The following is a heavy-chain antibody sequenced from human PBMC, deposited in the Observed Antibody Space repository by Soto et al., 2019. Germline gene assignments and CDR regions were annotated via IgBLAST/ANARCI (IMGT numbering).Heavy chain of an antibody. CDR1: GFTLTNYW. J-gene: IGHJ4*02. Sequence: EVQLVESGGGLVQPGGSLRLSCEASGFTLTNYWMSWVRQAPGKGLEWVSFSSATGAGTYYADSVKGRFTISRDNSKNTLYLQMTSLRADDTAVYYCAKDRRAGGNYGFYSDFWGQGALVIVSS. CDR2: SSATGAGT. CDR3: AKDRRAGGNYGFYSDF. V-gene: IGHV3-23*04. D-gene: IGHD1-7*01.